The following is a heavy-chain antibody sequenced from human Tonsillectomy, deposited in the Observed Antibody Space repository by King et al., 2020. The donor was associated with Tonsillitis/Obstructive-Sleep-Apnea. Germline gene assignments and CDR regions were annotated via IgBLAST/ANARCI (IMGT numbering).Heavy chain of an antibody. CDR2: IYYGGST. Sequence: VQLVESGGGLIQPGGSPRLSCAASGFSVSSNFMSWVRQAPGKGLEWVSVIYYGGSTHYADSVKGRFTISRDNSKNTLYLQMNSLRAEDTAVYYCGYTNYGYYYYYMDVWGKGTTVTVSS. CDR3: GYTNYGYYYYYMDV. CDR1: GFSVSSNF. J-gene: IGHJ6*03. D-gene: IGHD2-8*01. V-gene: IGHV3-53*01.